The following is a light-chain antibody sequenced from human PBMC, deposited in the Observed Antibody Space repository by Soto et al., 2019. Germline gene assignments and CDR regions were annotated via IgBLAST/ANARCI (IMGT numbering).Light chain of an antibody. V-gene: IGLV2-14*01. Sequence: QSVLTQPASVSGSPGQSITISCTGTGSDVGGYKYVSWYQQHPGKAPKLMIYEVSNRPSGVSNRFSGSKSGITASLTISGLQAEDEADYYCSSYKSSSLGVFGTGTKVTVL. CDR3: SSYKSSSLGV. J-gene: IGLJ1*01. CDR1: GSDVGGYKY. CDR2: EVS.